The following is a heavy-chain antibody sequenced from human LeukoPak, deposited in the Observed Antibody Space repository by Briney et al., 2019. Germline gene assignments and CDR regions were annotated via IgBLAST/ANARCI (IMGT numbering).Heavy chain of an antibody. CDR2: INHSGDT. CDR3: VRGADFYDSSGYYPI. J-gene: IGHJ4*02. Sequence: SETLTLSSAVYGGSPRTYTRSWVRQPPGKGLEWIGEINHSGDTKYNPPPKRRVTISVDRSKNQISLKLRSVTPAHTAVYYCVRGADFYDSSGYYPICGQGTLVTVSS. D-gene: IGHD3-22*01. V-gene: IGHV4-34*01. CDR1: GGSPRTYT.